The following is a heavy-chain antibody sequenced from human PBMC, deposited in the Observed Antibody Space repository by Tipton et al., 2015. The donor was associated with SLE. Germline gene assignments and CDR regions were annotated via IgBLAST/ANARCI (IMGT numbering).Heavy chain of an antibody. V-gene: IGHV3-30*18. Sequence: SLRLSCAASGFTFSTYGMHWVRQAPGKGLEWVAVIWYDGSNKDYADSVRGRFTISRDNSENTLYLQMNSLRAEDTAVYHCAKDPVKMAARPNYFDFWGQGTLVTVSS. CDR2: IWYDGSNK. J-gene: IGHJ4*02. CDR1: GFTFSTYG. CDR3: AKDPVKMAARPNYFDF. D-gene: IGHD6-6*01.